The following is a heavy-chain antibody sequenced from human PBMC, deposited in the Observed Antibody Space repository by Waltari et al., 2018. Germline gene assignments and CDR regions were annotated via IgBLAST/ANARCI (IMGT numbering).Heavy chain of an antibody. CDR1: GFTFDDYA. Sequence: EVQLVESGGGLVQPGRSLRLSCAASGFTFDDYAMHWVRQAPGQGLGWVSGISWNSGSIGYADSVKGRVTISRDNAKNSLYLQMNSLRAEDTALYYCAKATGSYDFWSGYYWDGMDVWGQGTTVTVSS. CDR2: ISWNSGSI. D-gene: IGHD3-3*01. CDR3: AKATGSYDFWSGYYWDGMDV. J-gene: IGHJ6*02. V-gene: IGHV3-9*01.